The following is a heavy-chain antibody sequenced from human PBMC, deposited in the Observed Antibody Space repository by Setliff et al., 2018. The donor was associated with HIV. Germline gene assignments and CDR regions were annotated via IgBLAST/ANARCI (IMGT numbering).Heavy chain of an antibody. CDR3: VRVSCSSWYSIPRNYYYSMDV. J-gene: IGHJ6*03. CDR1: GGSFSGYC. Sequence: SETLSLSCAVYGGSFSGYCWSWIRQPPGKGLEWIGEINHSGRTKYNPSLKSRVTTSVDTSQNQFSLRLSSVTAADTAVYYCVRVSCSSWYSIPRNYYYSMDVWGEGTTVTVSS. CDR2: INHSGRT. D-gene: IGHD6-13*01. V-gene: IGHV4-34*01.